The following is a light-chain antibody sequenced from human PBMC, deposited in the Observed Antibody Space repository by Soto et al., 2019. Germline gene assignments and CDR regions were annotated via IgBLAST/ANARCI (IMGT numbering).Light chain of an antibody. J-gene: IGLJ1*01. Sequence: QSALTQPPSASGSPGQSVTITCSGTSSDVGEENYVSWYQQHPGKVPKLILYEVSKRPSGVPDRFSGSRSGNTASLTVSGLQAEDEADYYCSSFKGTNSFVFGTGTKVTVL. CDR1: SSDVGEENY. CDR2: EVS. CDR3: SSFKGTNSFV. V-gene: IGLV2-8*01.